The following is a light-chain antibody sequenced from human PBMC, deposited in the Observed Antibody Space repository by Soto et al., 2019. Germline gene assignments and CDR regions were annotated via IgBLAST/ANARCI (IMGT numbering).Light chain of an antibody. J-gene: IGKJ5*01. Sequence: DIQMTQSPSTLSASVGDRVTITCRASQSISSWLAWYQQKPGKAPKLLIYDASSLESGVPSRFTGSGSGTDFTLTISRLEPEDFAVYYCQQYGSSQITFGQGTRLEIK. CDR2: DAS. CDR1: QSISSW. V-gene: IGKV1-5*01. CDR3: QQYGSSQIT.